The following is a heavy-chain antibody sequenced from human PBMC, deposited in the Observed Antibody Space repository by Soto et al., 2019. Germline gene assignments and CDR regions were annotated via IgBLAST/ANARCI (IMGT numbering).Heavy chain of an antibody. D-gene: IGHD3-10*01. CDR2: IYSSGST. CDR1: GGSITNYY. J-gene: IGHJ4*02. V-gene: IGHV4-59*01. Sequence: PSETLSLTCTVSGGSITNYYWTWIRQPPGRGLEWIGYIYSSGSTKYNPSLKSRVTISVDTSKNQFSLNLSSVTAADTAVYYCARTPTYGSGSSFDYWGQGTLVTVSS. CDR3: ARTPTYGSGSSFDY.